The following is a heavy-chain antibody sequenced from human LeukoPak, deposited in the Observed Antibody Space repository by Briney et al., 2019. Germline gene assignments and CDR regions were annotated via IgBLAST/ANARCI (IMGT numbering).Heavy chain of an antibody. D-gene: IGHD2-15*01. J-gene: IGHJ4*02. V-gene: IGHV1-8*01. CDR3: ARGLYCSGGSCYGYYFDY. CDR1: GYTFTSYD. Sequence: ASVKVSCKASGYTFTSYDINWVRQATGQGLEWMGWMNPNSGNTGYAQKFQGRVTMTRNTSISTAYMELSSLRSEDTAVYYRARGLYCSGGSCYGYYFDYWGQGTLVTVSS. CDR2: MNPNSGNT.